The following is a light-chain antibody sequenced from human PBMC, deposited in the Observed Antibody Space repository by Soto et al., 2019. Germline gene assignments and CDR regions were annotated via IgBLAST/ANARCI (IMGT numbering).Light chain of an antibody. CDR1: RSNIGRSD. CDR3: AVWDDSVNGWV. J-gene: IGLJ3*02. CDR2: NNN. V-gene: IGLV1-44*01. Sequence: QSVLTQPPSASGTPGQRVTISCSGSRSNIGRSDVYWYQQLPGTAPKLLIHNNNQRPSEVPDRVSGSKSGTSASLAISGLQSEDEADYYCAVWDDSVNGWVFGGGTKLTVL.